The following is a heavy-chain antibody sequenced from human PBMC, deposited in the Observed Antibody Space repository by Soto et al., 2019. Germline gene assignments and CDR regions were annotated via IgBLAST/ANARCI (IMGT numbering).Heavy chain of an antibody. CDR3: AREVRSGWASDAFDI. Sequence: QVQLVESGGGVVQPGGSLRLSCAASGFTFSSYAMHWVRQAPGKGLEWVAVISYDGSTKYYADSVKGRFTISRDNSKNTLYLQMNSLRAEDTAVYYGAREVRSGWASDAFDIWGQGTMVTVSS. V-gene: IGHV3-30-3*01. CDR2: ISYDGSTK. J-gene: IGHJ3*02. CDR1: GFTFSSYA. D-gene: IGHD6-19*01.